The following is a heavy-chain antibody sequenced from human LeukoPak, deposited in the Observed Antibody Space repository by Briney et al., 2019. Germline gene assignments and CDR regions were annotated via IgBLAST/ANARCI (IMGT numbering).Heavy chain of an antibody. CDR2: TGGSDDNT. D-gene: IGHD6-19*01. V-gene: IGHV3-23*01. CDR3: TKDLMTGFSSGWYFAY. CDR1: GFTFNGYA. J-gene: IGHJ4*02. Sequence: GGSLRLSCAGSGFTFNGYAFSWVRQAPGKGLEWVAVTGGSDDNTHYADSVKGRFTISRDNSEKRLFLQMNSLRPDDSALYYCTKDLMTGFSSGWYFAYWGQGTLVTVSS.